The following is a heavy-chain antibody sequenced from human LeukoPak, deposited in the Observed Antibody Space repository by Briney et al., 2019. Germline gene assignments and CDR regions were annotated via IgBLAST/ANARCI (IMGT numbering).Heavy chain of an antibody. J-gene: IGHJ6*02. CDR1: GYTFTGYY. V-gene: IGHV1-2*02. CDR2: INPNSGGT. Sequence: ASVKVSCKASGYTFTGYYMHWVRQAPGQGLEWMGWINPNSGGTNYAQKFQGRVTMTRDTSISTAYMELSRLRSDDTAVYYCARGEIDYGDSRDGMDVWGQGTTVTVSS. CDR3: ARGEIDYGDSRDGMDV. D-gene: IGHD4-17*01.